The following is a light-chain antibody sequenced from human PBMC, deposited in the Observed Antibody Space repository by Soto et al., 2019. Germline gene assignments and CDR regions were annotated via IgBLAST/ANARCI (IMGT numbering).Light chain of an antibody. Sequence: IVLTQSPGTLSLSPGERATLSCRASQSVSGTYLAWYQQKPGQAPRLLIFGASSRATGIPDRFSGSGSGTDFSLTISRLEPEDFAIYYCLQYGNSVWTFGQGTKVDIK. CDR3: LQYGNSVWT. V-gene: IGKV3-20*01. J-gene: IGKJ1*01. CDR1: QSVSGTY. CDR2: GAS.